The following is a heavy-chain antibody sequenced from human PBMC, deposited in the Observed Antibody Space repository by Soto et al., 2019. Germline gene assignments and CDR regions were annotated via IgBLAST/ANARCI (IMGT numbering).Heavy chain of an antibody. CDR2: ISSSSDFI. CDR1: GFTFSSYS. CDR3: TREDILGTRSFDY. D-gene: IGHD2-8*01. V-gene: IGHV3-21*01. J-gene: IGHJ4*02. Sequence: GGSLRLSCAASGFTFSSYSMNWVRQAPGKGLEWVSSISSSSDFISYADSVKGRFTISRDNAKNSLYLQMNSLRDEDTAVYYCTREDILGTRSFDYWGQGTLVTVSS.